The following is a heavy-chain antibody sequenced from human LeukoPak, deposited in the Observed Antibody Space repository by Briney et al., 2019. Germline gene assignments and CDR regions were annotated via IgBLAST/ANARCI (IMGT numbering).Heavy chain of an antibody. Sequence: SETLSLTCAVYGGSFSGYYWSWIRQPPGKGLEWIGEINHSGSTNYNPSLKGRVTISVDTSKNQFSLKLSSVTAADTAVYYCASYGDYYFDYWGQGTLVTVSS. V-gene: IGHV4-34*01. CDR3: ASYGDYYFDY. D-gene: IGHD4-17*01. CDR1: GGSFSGYY. J-gene: IGHJ4*02. CDR2: INHSGST.